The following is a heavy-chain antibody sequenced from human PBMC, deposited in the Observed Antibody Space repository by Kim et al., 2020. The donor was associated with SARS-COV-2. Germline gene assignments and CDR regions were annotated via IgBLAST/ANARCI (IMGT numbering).Heavy chain of an antibody. V-gene: IGHV4-59*13. J-gene: IGHJ4*02. CDR2: IYYSGST. D-gene: IGHD1-26*01. Sequence: SETLSLTCTVSGGSISSYYWSWIRQPPGKGLEWIGYIYYSGSTNYNPSLKSRITISVDTSKNQFSLKLSSVTAADTAVYYCARDFRKTPQWGLLSYFDYWGQGTLVTVSS. CDR1: GGSISSYY. CDR3: ARDFRKTPQWGLLSYFDY.